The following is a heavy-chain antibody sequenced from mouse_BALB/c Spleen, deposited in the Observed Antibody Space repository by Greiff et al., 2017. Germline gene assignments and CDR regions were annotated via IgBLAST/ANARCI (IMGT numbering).Heavy chain of an antibody. J-gene: IGHJ3*01. D-gene: IGHD2-13*01. Sequence: VQLQQSGAELVKPGASVKLSCTASGFNIKDTYMHWVKQRPEQGLEWIGRIDPANGNTKYDPKFQGKATITADTSSNTAYLQLSSLASEDTAVYYCARDYWFAYWGQGTLVTVSA. CDR3: ARDYWFAY. CDR1: GFNIKDTY. V-gene: IGHV14-3*02. CDR2: IDPANGNT.